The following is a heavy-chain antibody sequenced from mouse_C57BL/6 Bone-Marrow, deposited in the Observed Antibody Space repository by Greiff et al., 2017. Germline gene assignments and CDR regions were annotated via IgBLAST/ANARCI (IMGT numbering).Heavy chain of an antibody. J-gene: IGHJ2*01. CDR1: GYTFTSYW. CDR3: ARSLITTVVATDD. V-gene: IGHV1-52*01. CDR2: IDPSDSET. D-gene: IGHD1-1*01. Sequence: QVQLQQPGAELVRPGSSVKLSCKASGYTFTSYWMHWVKQRPIQGLEWIGNIDPSDSETHYNQKFKDKSTLTVDKSSSTAYMQLSSLTSEDSAVYYCARSLITTVVATDDWGQGTTLTVSS.